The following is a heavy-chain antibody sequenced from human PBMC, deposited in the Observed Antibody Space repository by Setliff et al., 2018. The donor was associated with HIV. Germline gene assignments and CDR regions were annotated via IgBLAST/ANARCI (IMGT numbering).Heavy chain of an antibody. J-gene: IGHJ3*01. CDR3: ASVNSGSYVGPLDF. V-gene: IGHV1-18*01. CDR1: GYTFLNYG. CDR2: ISVYNGNT. Sequence: GASVKVSCKASGYTFLNYGINWVRQAPGQGLEWMGWISVYNGNTNYARKLQGRVTMTTDTSMRTVYMELRSLRSDDTAVYYCASVNSGSYVGPLDFWGQGTMVTVSS. D-gene: IGHD1-26*01.